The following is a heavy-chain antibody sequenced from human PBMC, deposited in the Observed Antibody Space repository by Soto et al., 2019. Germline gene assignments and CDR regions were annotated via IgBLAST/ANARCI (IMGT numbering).Heavy chain of an antibody. Sequence: SETLSLTCTVSGVSISDTSYYWGWIRQPPGKGLDWIGTIYFNGNTFYNPSLKSRLTISVDTSSNQFSLRLTSVTAADTAVYYCARQGFYWGPGTLVTVSS. V-gene: IGHV4-39*01. J-gene: IGHJ4*02. CDR2: IYFNGNT. CDR1: GVSISDTSYY. CDR3: ARQGFY.